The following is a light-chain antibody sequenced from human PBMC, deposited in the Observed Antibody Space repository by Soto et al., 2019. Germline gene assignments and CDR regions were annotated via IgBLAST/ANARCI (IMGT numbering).Light chain of an antibody. Sequence: EVVLTQSPPTLSLSPGERATLSCRASQSVRSYLAWYQQKPGQAPRLLIYGASTRATGIPDRFSGSGSGTHFTLTISRLEPGDFAVYYCQHFGGTTFTFGQGTRLEIK. CDR1: QSVRSY. CDR2: GAS. V-gene: IGKV3-20*01. J-gene: IGKJ5*01. CDR3: QHFGGTTFT.